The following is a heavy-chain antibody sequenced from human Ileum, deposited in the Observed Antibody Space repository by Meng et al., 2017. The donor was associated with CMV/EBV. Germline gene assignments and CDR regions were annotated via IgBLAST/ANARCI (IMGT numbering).Heavy chain of an antibody. CDR1: GYTFISYY. V-gene: IGHV1-46*01. J-gene: IGHJ2*01. Sequence: QVQLVQAGAWVKKAGASVKVSCKASGYTFISYYMHWVRQAPGQGLEWMGLINPNGGSTGYAQKFQGRVTMTRDTSTGTVYMELSSLRSEDTAVYYCARTGDAGYFDLWGRGTLVTVPS. CDR2: INPNGGST. D-gene: IGHD7-27*01. CDR3: ARTGDAGYFDL.